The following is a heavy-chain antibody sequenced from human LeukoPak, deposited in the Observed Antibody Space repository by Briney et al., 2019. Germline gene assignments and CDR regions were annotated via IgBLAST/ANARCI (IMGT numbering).Heavy chain of an antibody. CDR3: ARVRSSGYEDY. Sequence: GASVKVSCKASGYTFTSYGISWVRQAPGQGLEWMGWISAYNGNTNYAQKLQGSVTMTTDTSTSTAFMELRSLRSDDTAVYYCARVRSSGYEDYWGQGTLVTVSS. CDR1: GYTFTSYG. D-gene: IGHD3-22*01. V-gene: IGHV1-18*01. CDR2: ISAYNGNT. J-gene: IGHJ4*02.